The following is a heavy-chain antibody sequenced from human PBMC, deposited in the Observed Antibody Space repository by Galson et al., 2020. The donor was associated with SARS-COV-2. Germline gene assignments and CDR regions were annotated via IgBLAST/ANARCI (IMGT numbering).Heavy chain of an antibody. V-gene: IGHV3-53*01. CDR1: GFTVSSNY. CDR3: ARDVRGYSYYYYGMDV. J-gene: IGHJ6*02. CDR2: IYSGGST. D-gene: IGHD3-10*02. Sequence: GESLKISCAASGFTVSSNYMSWVRQAPGKGLEWVSVIYSGGSTYYADSVKGRFTISRDNSKNTLYLQMNSLRAEDTAVYYCARDVRGYSYYYYGMDVWGQGTTVTVSS.